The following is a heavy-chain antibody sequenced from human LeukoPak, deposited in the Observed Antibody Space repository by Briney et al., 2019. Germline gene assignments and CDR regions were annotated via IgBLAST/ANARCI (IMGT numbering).Heavy chain of an antibody. J-gene: IGHJ4*02. CDR2: INSDGINT. CDR1: GFTFSNYW. CDR3: ARGSTWYDY. Sequence: HPGGSLRLSCAASGFTFSNYWMHWVRQAPGKGRVWVSRINSDGINTSYADSVKGRFTISRDNSKNTLYLRMNSLRAEDTAVYYCARGSTWYDYWGQGTLVTVSS. D-gene: IGHD6-13*01. V-gene: IGHV3-74*01.